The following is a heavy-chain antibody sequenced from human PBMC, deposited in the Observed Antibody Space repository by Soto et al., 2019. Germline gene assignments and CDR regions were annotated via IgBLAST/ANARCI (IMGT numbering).Heavy chain of an antibody. CDR3: ARDHYYDSSGYYYVGYYYGMDV. D-gene: IGHD3-22*01. J-gene: IGHJ6*02. V-gene: IGHV3-21*01. Sequence: GGSLRLSCAASGFTFSSYSMNWVRQAPGKGLEWVSSISSSSSYIYYADSVKGRFTISRDNAKNSLYLQMNSLRAEDTAVYYCARDHYYDSSGYYYVGYYYGMDVWGQGTTVTVSS. CDR1: GFTFSSYS. CDR2: ISSSSSYI.